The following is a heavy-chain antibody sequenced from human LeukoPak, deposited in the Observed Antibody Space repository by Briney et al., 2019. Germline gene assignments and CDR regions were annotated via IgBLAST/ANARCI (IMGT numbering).Heavy chain of an antibody. CDR1: GGSISSYY. J-gene: IGHJ3*02. V-gene: IGHV4-59*08. Sequence: PSETLSLTCTVSGGSISSYYWSWIRQPPGKGLEWIGYIYYSGSTNYNPSLKSRVTISVDTSKNQFSLKLSSVTAADTAVYYCASLLFSYCGGDCYSGHAFDIWGQGTMVTVSS. D-gene: IGHD2-21*02. CDR2: IYYSGST. CDR3: ASLLFSYCGGDCYSGHAFDI.